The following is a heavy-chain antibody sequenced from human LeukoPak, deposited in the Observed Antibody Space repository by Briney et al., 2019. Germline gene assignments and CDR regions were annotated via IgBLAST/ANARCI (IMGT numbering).Heavy chain of an antibody. D-gene: IGHD6-13*01. CDR2: ISGSGGST. V-gene: IGHV3-23*01. CDR3: AKDPGIAAGRGYFFNY. CDR1: GFTFSSYA. Sequence: GGSLRLSCAASGFTFSSYAMSWVRQAPGKGLEWVSVISGSGGSTYYADSVKGRFTISRDNSKNTLYLQMNSLRADDTAVYYCAKDPGIAAGRGYFFNYWGQGTLVTVSS. J-gene: IGHJ4*02.